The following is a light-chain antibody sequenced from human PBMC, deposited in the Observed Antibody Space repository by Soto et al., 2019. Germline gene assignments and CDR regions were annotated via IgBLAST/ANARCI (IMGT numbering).Light chain of an antibody. J-gene: IGLJ1*01. Sequence: QSALTQPASVSGSPGQSITISCTETSSDAGTYTYVSWYQHHPGKAPKLMIYDVRNRPSGVSNRFSGSKSGNTASLTISGLQAEDEADYYCSSYTNTNTFFGTGTKLTVL. CDR2: DVR. CDR1: SSDAGTYTY. V-gene: IGLV2-14*03. CDR3: SSYTNTNTF.